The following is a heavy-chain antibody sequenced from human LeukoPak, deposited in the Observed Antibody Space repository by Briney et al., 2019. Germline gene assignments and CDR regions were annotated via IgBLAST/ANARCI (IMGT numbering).Heavy chain of an antibody. CDR2: IYTSGST. V-gene: IGHV4-4*07. CDR3: ARGRDSSGYEYYFDY. Sequence: SETLSLTCTVSSGSISYFYWSWIRQPAGKGLEWIGRIYTSGSTNYNPSLKSRVTMSVDTSKNQFSLRLSSATAADTAVYYCARGRDSSGYEYYFDYWGQGTLVTVSS. CDR1: SGSISYFY. D-gene: IGHD3-22*01. J-gene: IGHJ4*02.